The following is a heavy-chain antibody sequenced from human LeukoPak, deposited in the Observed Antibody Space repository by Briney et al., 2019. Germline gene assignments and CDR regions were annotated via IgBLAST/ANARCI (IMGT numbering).Heavy chain of an antibody. D-gene: IGHD6-13*01. V-gene: IGHV3-30*03. CDR3: ARPGRIASNWFDP. Sequence: GRSLRLSCAASGFTFSSYGMHWVRQAPGKGLEWVAVISYDGSNKYYADSVKGRFAISRDNSKNTLYLQMNSLRAEDTAVYYCARPGRIASNWFDPWGQGTLVTVSS. J-gene: IGHJ5*02. CDR2: ISYDGSNK. CDR1: GFTFSSYG.